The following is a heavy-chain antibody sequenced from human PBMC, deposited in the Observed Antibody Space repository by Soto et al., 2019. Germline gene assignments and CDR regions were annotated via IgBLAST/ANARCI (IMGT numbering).Heavy chain of an antibody. V-gene: IGHV3-30*04. J-gene: IGHJ3*02. Sequence: QVQLVESGGGVVQPGRSLRLSCAASGFSISTYALHWVRQAPGKGPEWVAIISYNGNNKHYADSVKVRFTISRDNSKNTVDLQMNSLRVEDTAMYYCARRSFPYSGSPLEPWSDALDIWGQGTMVTVSS. CDR2: ISYNGNNK. CDR3: ARRSFPYSGSPLEPWSDALDI. D-gene: IGHD1-26*01. CDR1: GFSISTYA.